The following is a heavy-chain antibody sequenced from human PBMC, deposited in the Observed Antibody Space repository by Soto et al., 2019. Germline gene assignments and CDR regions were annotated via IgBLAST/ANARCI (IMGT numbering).Heavy chain of an antibody. Sequence: QVQLVESGGGVVQPGRSLRLSCAASGFTFSSYAMHWVRQAPGKGLEWVAVISYDGSNKYYADSVKGRFTISRDNSKNTLYMQMSSLRAEDTAVYYCARAWFGGSSWYVDYYGMHVWGQGTTVTVSS. J-gene: IGHJ6*02. CDR2: ISYDGSNK. D-gene: IGHD6-13*01. CDR3: ARAWFGGSSWYVDYYGMHV. V-gene: IGHV3-30-3*01. CDR1: GFTFSSYA.